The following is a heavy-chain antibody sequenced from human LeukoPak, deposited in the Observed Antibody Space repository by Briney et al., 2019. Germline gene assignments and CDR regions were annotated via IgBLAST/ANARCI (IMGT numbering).Heavy chain of an antibody. D-gene: IGHD3-16*02. J-gene: IGHJ4*02. CDR2: ISGSGGST. V-gene: IGHV3-23*01. CDR3: VKRNYDYVWGSYLHFDY. CDR1: GFTFSSYA. Sequence: GGSLRLSCAASGFTFSSYAMSWVRQAPGGGLEWVSAISGSGGSTYYADSVKGRCTISRDNSNNTLYLQMNSMRAEDTAVYYCVKRNYDYVWGSYLHFDYWGQGTLVAVSS.